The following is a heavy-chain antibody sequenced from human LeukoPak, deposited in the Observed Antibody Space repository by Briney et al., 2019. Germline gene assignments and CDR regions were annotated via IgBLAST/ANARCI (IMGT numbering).Heavy chain of an antibody. CDR3: AREGRWLQFDAFDI. D-gene: IGHD5-24*01. Sequence: GGSLRLSCAASGFPFSNYWMSWVRQAPGKGLERVAVISYDGSNKYYADSVKGRFTISRDNSKNTLYLQMNSLRAEDTAVYYCAREGRWLQFDAFDIWGQGTMVTVSS. V-gene: IGHV3-30*03. CDR2: ISYDGSNK. CDR1: GFPFSNYW. J-gene: IGHJ3*02.